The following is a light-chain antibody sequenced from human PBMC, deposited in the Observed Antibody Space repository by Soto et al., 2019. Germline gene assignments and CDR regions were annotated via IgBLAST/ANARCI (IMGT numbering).Light chain of an antibody. CDR3: QTWGAGIRV. CDR2: VDSDGSH. V-gene: IGLV4-69*02. Sequence: QLVLAQSPSASASLGASVNLTCTLSSGHITYAIAWHQQHPEKGPRYLMKVDSDGSHSKGDGIPDRFSGSSSGAERYLTISSLQSDDEADYYCQTWGAGIRVFGGGTKLTVL. J-gene: IGLJ3*02. CDR1: SGHITYA.